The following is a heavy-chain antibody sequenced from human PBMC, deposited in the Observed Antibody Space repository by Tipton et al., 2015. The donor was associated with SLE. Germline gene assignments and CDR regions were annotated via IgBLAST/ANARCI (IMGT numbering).Heavy chain of an antibody. CDR1: DGSISSSNW. D-gene: IGHD3-10*01. V-gene: IGHV4-4*02. J-gene: IGHJ5*02. Sequence: TLSLTCSVSDGSISSSNWWSWVRQPPGKGLEWIGEIYHSGSTHYNPSLKSRVTISVDKAKNQFSLKLTSVTAADTAVYYCARGHIGLGFDPWGQGTLVTVSS. CDR2: IYHSGST. CDR3: ARGHIGLGFDP.